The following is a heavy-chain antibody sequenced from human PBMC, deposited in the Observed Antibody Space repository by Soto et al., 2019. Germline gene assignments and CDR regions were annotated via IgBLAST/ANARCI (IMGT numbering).Heavy chain of an antibody. D-gene: IGHD3-3*01. CDR2: ISSSSSYI. J-gene: IGHJ6*02. Sequence: PGGSLRLSCAASGFTFSSYSMNWVRQAPGKGLEWVSSISSSSSYIYYADSVKGRFTISRDNAKNSLYLQMNSLRAEDTAVYYCARDPEAHYDFWSGYYAYYGMDVWGQGTTVTVSS. V-gene: IGHV3-21*01. CDR3: ARDPEAHYDFWSGYYAYYGMDV. CDR1: GFTFSSYS.